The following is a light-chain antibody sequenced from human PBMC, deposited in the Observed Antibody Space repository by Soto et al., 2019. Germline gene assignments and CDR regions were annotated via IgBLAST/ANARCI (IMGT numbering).Light chain of an antibody. CDR2: GAS. V-gene: IGKV3-20*01. J-gene: IGKJ4*01. CDR1: QSVSSIY. Sequence: EMVFRQSPGTLSLSPGERAALCYRASQSVSSIYLAWYQKKPGQAPRLLMSGASRSATGTPDRFSGSGSGTDFTLTIGRLEPDDFAVYYCQQYGNSPLTFGGGTKVDIK. CDR3: QQYGNSPLT.